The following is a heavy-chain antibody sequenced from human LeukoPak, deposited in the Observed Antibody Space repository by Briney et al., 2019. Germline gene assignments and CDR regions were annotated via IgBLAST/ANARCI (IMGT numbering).Heavy chain of an antibody. D-gene: IGHD4-11*01. J-gene: IGHJ4*02. V-gene: IGHV1-18*01. Sequence: ASVKVSCKASGYTFTTYGISWVRQAPGQGLEWMGWISAYNGNTNYAQKLQGRVTMTTDTSTSTAYMELRSLRSDDTAVYYCARVSTVTTFLDYWGQGTLVTVSS. CDR3: ARVSTVTTFLDY. CDR1: GYTFTTYG. CDR2: ISAYNGNT.